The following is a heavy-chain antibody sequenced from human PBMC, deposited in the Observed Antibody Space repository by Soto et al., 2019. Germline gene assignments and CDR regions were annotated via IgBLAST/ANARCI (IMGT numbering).Heavy chain of an antibody. Sequence: QVQLQESGPGLVKPSQTLSLTCTVSGGSISSGGYYWSWIRQHPGKGMEWIGYIDYSGSTYYNPSLVSRVTRSVDTSKNQFALKLSSVPAADTAVYYCARVGGINRFDPWGQGTLVTVSS. D-gene: IGHD3-16*01. J-gene: IGHJ5*02. CDR2: IDYSGST. CDR1: GGSISSGGYY. CDR3: ARVGGINRFDP. V-gene: IGHV4-31*03.